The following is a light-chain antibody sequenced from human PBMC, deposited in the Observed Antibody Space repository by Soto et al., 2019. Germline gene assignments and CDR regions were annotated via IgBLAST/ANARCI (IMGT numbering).Light chain of an antibody. CDR1: HICLDSSNNKNY. CDR3: QQYYSTPPIT. CDR2: WAS. Sequence: DIVMTQSPDSLSVSLCERAAVNCKCSHICLDSSNNKNYLAWYQQKPGQPPKLLIYWASTRESGVPDRFSGSGSGTDFTLTISSLQAEDVAVYYCQQYYSTPPITFGGGTKVDIK. J-gene: IGKJ4*01. V-gene: IGKV4-1*01.